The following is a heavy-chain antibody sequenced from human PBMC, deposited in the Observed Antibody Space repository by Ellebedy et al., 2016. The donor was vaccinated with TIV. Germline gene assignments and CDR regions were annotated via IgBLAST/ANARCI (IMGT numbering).Heavy chain of an antibody. CDR2: FDPEDGET. V-gene: IGHV1-24*01. CDR1: GYTLTELS. CDR3: ARDRELSSSSSHYYYGMDV. D-gene: IGHD6-6*01. Sequence: ASVKVSCKVSGYTLTELSMHWVRQAPGKGLEWMGGFDPEDGETIYAQKFQGRVTMTRDTSISTVYMELSRLRSDDTAVYYCARDRELSSSSSHYYYGMDVWGQGTTVTVSS. J-gene: IGHJ6*02.